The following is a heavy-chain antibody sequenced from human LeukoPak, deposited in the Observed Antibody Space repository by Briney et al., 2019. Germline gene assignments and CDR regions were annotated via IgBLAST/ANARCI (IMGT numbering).Heavy chain of an antibody. D-gene: IGHD6-19*01. CDR2: ITDDGYNT. J-gene: IGHJ4*02. CDR3: AKDLSYTSGASDH. V-gene: IGHV3-23*01. CDR1: GFTFSAFA. Sequence: GGSLRLSCAASGFTFSAFAMTWVRQAPGKGLEWVSTITDDGYNTYSADSVKGRITFSRDDSKNTLSLQLRSLRAEDTAVYYCAKDLSYTSGASDHWGQGTLVTVSS.